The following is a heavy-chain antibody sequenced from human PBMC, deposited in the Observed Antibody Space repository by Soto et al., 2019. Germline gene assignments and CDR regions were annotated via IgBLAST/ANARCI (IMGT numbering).Heavy chain of an antibody. V-gene: IGHV3-23*01. CDR2: LSGSGTST. Sequence: GGSLRLSCAASGFTFSSYAMSWVRQAPGQGLEWVSGLSGSGTSTYYADSVKGRFTISRDNSRDTLFLQMNSLTADDTAVYYCAKATTNGGWFNPFDSWGQGALVTVSS. D-gene: IGHD6-19*01. CDR1: GFTFSSYA. CDR3: AKATTNGGWFNPFDS. J-gene: IGHJ4*02.